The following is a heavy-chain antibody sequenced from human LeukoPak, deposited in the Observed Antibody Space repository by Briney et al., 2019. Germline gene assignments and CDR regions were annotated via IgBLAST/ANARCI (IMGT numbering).Heavy chain of an antibody. V-gene: IGHV3-21*01. D-gene: IGHD4-23*01. CDR3: ARDPYGGNSSPGD. Sequence: GGSLRLSCAASGFTFSSYSMNWVRQAPGKGLEWVSSISSSSSYIYYADSVKGRFTISRDNAKNSLYLQMNSLRAEDTAVYYCARDPYGGNSSPGDWGQGTLVTVSS. J-gene: IGHJ4*02. CDR2: ISSSSSYI. CDR1: GFTFSSYS.